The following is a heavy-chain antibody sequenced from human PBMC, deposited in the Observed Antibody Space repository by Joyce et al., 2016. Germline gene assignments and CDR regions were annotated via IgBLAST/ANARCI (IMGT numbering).Heavy chain of an antibody. V-gene: IGHV5-51*01. D-gene: IGHD4-17*01. CDR1: GYRFSSRG. Sequence: EVQLEQSGAEVKKPGDALKISCQGSGYRFSSRGIAWVRQMPGKGLEWMGIIYPGDSDTRYSPSFQGQVTISADKSTTTAYLQWNSLKASDTAIYYCARQDGDYGGGFDSWGQGTLVTVSS. CDR3: ARQDGDYGGGFDS. J-gene: IGHJ4*02. CDR2: IYPGDSDT.